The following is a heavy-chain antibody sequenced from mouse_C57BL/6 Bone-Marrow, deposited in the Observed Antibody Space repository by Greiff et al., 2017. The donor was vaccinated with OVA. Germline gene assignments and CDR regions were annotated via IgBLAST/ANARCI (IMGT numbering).Heavy chain of an antibody. CDR1: GYTFTSYW. D-gene: IGHD1-1*01. J-gene: IGHJ4*01. Sequence: QVQLQQSGAELVKPGASVKMSCKASGYTFTSYWITWVKQRPGQGLEWIGDIYPGSGSTNYNEKFKSKATLTVDTSSSTAYMQLSSLTSEDSAVYYCARFTTVVATDYYAMDYWGQGTSVTVSS. CDR3: ARFTTVVATDYYAMDY. V-gene: IGHV1-55*01. CDR2: IYPGSGST.